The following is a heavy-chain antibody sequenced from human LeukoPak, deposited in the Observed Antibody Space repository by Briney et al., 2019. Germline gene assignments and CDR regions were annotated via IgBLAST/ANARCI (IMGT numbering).Heavy chain of an antibody. CDR1: GGTFSSYA. V-gene: IGHV1-18*01. CDR3: ARGGIYYDSSGRLDYFDY. CDR2: ISAYNGNT. J-gene: IGHJ4*02. Sequence: ASVKVSCKASGGTFSSYAISWVRQAPGQGLEWMGWISAYNGNTNYAQKLQGRVTMTTDTSTSTAYMELRSLRSDDTAVYYCARGGIYYDSSGRLDYFDYWGQGTLVTVSS. D-gene: IGHD3-22*01.